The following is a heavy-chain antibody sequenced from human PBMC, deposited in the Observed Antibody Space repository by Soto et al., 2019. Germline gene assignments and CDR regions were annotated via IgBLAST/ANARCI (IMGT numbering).Heavy chain of an antibody. CDR1: GFTFSSYG. CDR3: SKDGLTFGGVIAYSVYNSGIDY. J-gene: IGHJ6*02. Sequence: PGGSLRLSCAASGFTFSSYGIYWVRQAPGKGLEWVAVISYDGSNKYYADSVKGRFTISRDKSKNTLYLLMNSLRAEDTAVYYCSKDGLTFGGVIAYSVYNSGIDYWGQGSTVTVSS. D-gene: IGHD3-16*02. V-gene: IGHV3-30*18. CDR2: ISYDGSNK.